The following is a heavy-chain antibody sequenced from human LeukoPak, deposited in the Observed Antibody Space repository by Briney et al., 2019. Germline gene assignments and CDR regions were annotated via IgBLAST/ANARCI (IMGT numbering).Heavy chain of an antibody. J-gene: IGHJ4*02. CDR3: ARGSLGLLVDY. CDR2: ISSSSSYT. V-gene: IGHV3-21*01. Sequence: GGSLRLSCAASGFTLSSYSMNWVRQAPGKGLEWVSSISSSSSYTYYADSVKGRFTISRDNAKNSLYLQMNSLRAEDTAVYYCARGSLGLLVDYWGQGTLVTVSS. CDR1: GFTLSSYS. D-gene: IGHD1-7*01.